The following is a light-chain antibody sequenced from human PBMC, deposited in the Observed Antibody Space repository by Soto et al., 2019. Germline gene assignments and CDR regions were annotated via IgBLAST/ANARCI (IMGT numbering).Light chain of an antibody. Sequence: DVVLTQSTHSPPSSLAETATTNCKSTQTVLYSCNNKNYLAWYQQKPGHPPKLLIYWASTGESGVPARVSGSGSGTDFTLTISSLQAEDVAVYYCQQYYNIPWTFGQGTKVDIK. V-gene: IGKV4-1*01. CDR3: QQYYNIPWT. CDR2: WAS. CDR1: QTVLYSCNNKNY. J-gene: IGKJ1*01.